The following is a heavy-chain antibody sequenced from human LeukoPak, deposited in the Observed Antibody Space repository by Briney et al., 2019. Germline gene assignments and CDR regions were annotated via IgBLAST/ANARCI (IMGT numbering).Heavy chain of an antibody. CDR3: ARFIGHGEYDGGFDY. Sequence: GGSLRLSCAASGFTFSNYDMHWVRQATGKGLEWVSAIGTAGDTYYPGSVKGRFTISREKAKNSLYLQMNSLRAGDTAVYYCARFIGHGEYDGGFDYWGQGTLVTVSS. CDR2: IGTAGDT. D-gene: IGHD4-23*01. V-gene: IGHV3-13*01. J-gene: IGHJ4*02. CDR1: GFTFSNYD.